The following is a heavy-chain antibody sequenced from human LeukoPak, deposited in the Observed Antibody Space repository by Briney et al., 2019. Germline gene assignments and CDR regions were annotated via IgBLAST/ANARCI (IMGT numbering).Heavy chain of an antibody. CDR2: ISPDGSSA. D-gene: IGHD2/OR15-2a*01. V-gene: IGHV3-74*03. CDR3: ARVSFCPRCHFDY. CDR1: GFSFSSYW. Sequence: PGGSLRLSCAASGFSFSSYWMHWVRHAPGKGLVWVARISPDGSSALSADSVRGRFTISRDNADNTLYLQLNSLRAEDTAVYYCARVSFCPRCHFDYWGQGTLVTVSS. J-gene: IGHJ4*02.